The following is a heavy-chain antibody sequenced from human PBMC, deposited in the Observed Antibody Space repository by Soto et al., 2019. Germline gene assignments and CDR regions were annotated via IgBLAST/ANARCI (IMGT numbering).Heavy chain of an antibody. Sequence: QVHLVQSGAEVKKPGASVKVSCKGSGYTFTSYGITWVRQAPGQGLEWMGWISAHNGNTDYAQKLQGRVTVTRDTTASTAYMELRSLRSDATAVYYCARGRYGDYWGKGALVTASS. D-gene: IGHD1-1*01. CDR1: GYTFTSYG. CDR3: ARGRYGDY. CDR2: ISAHNGNT. V-gene: IGHV1-18*01. J-gene: IGHJ4*02.